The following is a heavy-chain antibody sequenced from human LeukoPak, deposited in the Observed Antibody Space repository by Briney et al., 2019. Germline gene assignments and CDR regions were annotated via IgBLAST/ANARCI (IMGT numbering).Heavy chain of an antibody. CDR3: ARERKDIVVVPATIRGNYYGSGSYYPGAFDI. Sequence: SETLSLTCTVSGDSIGNYYWSWIRQPPGKGLGSIGYIHYSGSTKNNPSLKSRVTISVDTSKNQFSLKLSSVTAADTAVYYCARERKDIVVVPATIRGNYYGSGSYYPGAFDIWGQGTMVTVSS. D-gene: IGHD2-2*02. CDR2: IHYSGST. J-gene: IGHJ3*02. CDR1: GDSIGNYY. V-gene: IGHV4-59*01.